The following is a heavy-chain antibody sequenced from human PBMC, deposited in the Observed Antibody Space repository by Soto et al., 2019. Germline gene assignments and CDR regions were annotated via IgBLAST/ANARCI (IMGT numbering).Heavy chain of an antibody. D-gene: IGHD6-19*01. CDR3: ARRAQPSSGWYRYYYYSGMDV. Sequence: SGNGSLKGSWYTFPSDGISWVRQSPEQGLEWMGWISAYNGNTNYAQKLQGRVTMTTDTSTSTAYMELRSLRSDDTAVYYCARRAQPSSGWYRYYYYSGMDVWAQGTTVTVSS. V-gene: IGHV1-18*04. J-gene: IGHJ6*02. CDR2: ISAYNGNT. CDR1: WYTFPSDG.